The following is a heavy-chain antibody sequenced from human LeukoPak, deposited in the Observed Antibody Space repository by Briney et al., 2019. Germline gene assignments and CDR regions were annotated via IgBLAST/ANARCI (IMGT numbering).Heavy chain of an antibody. CDR3: ARDGSGFYLYNYMDV. Sequence: QPGGSLRLSCAASGFTFSSYGMHWVRQAPGKGLEWVAFIRYDGSNKYYADSVKGRFTIFRDNSKNTLYLEMNSLGAEDTAVYYCARDGSGFYLYNYMDVWGKGTTVTVSS. CDR1: GFTFSSYG. CDR2: IRYDGSNK. V-gene: IGHV3-30*02. D-gene: IGHD6-25*01. J-gene: IGHJ6*03.